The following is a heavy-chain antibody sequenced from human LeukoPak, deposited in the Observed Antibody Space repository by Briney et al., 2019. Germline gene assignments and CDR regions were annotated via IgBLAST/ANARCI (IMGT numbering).Heavy chain of an antibody. CDR2: INHSGST. D-gene: IGHD3-10*01. J-gene: IGHJ3*02. V-gene: IGHV4-34*01. CDR1: GGSFSGYY. CDR3: ASPGSGGHAFYI. Sequence: SETLSLTCAVYGGSFSGYYWSWIRQPPGKGLEWIGEINHSGSTNYNPSLKSRVTISVDTSKNQFSLKLSSVTAADTAVYYCASPGSGGHAFYIWGQGTMGTVFS.